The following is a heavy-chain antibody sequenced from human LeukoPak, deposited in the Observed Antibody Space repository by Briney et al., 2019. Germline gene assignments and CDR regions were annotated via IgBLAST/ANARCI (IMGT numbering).Heavy chain of an antibody. J-gene: IGHJ4*02. CDR3: ARDFHSGYDI. CDR2: INPSGGST. V-gene: IGHV1-46*01. D-gene: IGHD5-12*01. CDR1: GYTFTSYY. Sequence: VASVKVSCKASGYTFTSYYMHWVRQAPGQGLEWMGIINPSGGSTSHAQKFQGRVTMTRDTSTSTVYMELSSLRPEDTAVYYCARDFHSGYDIWGQGTLVTVSS.